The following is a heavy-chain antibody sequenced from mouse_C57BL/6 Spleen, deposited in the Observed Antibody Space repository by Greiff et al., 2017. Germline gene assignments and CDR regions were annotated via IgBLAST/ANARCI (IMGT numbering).Heavy chain of an antibody. CDR1: GYTFTSYT. J-gene: IGHJ4*01. CDR2: INPSSGDT. Sequence: QVQLQQSGAELVRPGASVKMSCKASGYTFTSYTMNWVKQRPGKGLEWIGHINPSSGDTKYNQKFKGKAKLTVDKSSSTAYMQLSSLTSEDYAVYFYECDGYYCAKDYWGQGTSVTVSS. V-gene: IGHV1-4*01. CDR3: ECDGYYCAKDY. D-gene: IGHD1-1*01.